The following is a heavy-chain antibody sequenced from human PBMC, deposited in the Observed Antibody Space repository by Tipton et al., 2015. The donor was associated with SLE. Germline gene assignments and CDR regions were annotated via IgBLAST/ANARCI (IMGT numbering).Heavy chain of an antibody. V-gene: IGHV4-59*12. Sequence: PGLVKPSETLSLICVVSDDSLSSSYWSWIRQPPGKGLEWIASLDDSGNTNYNPSLRSRVTMSIDTSKNEFSLKLRSVTAADTAIYYCAKDAHYNWLISGNWFDPWGQGSLVTVSS. J-gene: IGHJ5*02. CDR1: DDSLSSSY. D-gene: IGHD3-9*01. CDR3: AKDAHYNWLISGNWFDP. CDR2: LDDSGNT.